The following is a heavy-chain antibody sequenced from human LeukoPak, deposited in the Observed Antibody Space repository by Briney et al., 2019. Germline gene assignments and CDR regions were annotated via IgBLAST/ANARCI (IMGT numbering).Heavy chain of an antibody. CDR1: GYTFTSYG. Sequence: GASVKVSCKASGYTFTSYGISWVRQAPGQGLEWMGWISAYNGNTNYAQKLQGRVTMTTDTSTSTAYMELRSLSSDDTAVYYCGRVAPPPMVRGVMFVWFDPWGQGTLANGSS. D-gene: IGHD3-10*01. J-gene: IGHJ5*02. V-gene: IGHV1-18*01. CDR2: ISAYNGNT. CDR3: GRVAPPPMVRGVMFVWFDP.